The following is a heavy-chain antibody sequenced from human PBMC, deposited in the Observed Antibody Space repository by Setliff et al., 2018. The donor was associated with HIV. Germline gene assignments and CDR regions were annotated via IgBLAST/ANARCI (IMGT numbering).Heavy chain of an antibody. J-gene: IGHJ4*02. CDR2: IYARGST. D-gene: IGHD3-22*01. CDR3: ARLTTTYYYDSSAYYHPV. CDR1: GYAISSGYY. V-gene: IGHV4-38-2*01. Sequence: PSQTLSLTCAVSGYAISSGYYWGWIRRPPGKGLEWIGSIYARGSTYYNPSLKSRVTISVDTSKNQFSLKLSSVTAADTAVFYCARLTTTYYYDSSAYYHPVWGQGTLVTSPQ.